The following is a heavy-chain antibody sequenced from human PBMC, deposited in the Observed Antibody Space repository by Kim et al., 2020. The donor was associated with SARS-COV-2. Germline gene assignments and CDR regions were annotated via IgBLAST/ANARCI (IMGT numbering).Heavy chain of an antibody. D-gene: IGHD6-6*01. CDR2: IYPGDSDT. CDR3: ASTYSSSFATAFDY. J-gene: IGHJ4*02. Sequence: GESLKISCKGSGYSFTNYWIGWVRQMPGKGLEWMGIIYPGDSDTRYSPSFQGQVIISADKSISTAYLQWSSLKASDTAMYYCASTYSSSFATAFDYWGQGTLVTVSS. V-gene: IGHV5-51*01. CDR1: GYSFTNYW.